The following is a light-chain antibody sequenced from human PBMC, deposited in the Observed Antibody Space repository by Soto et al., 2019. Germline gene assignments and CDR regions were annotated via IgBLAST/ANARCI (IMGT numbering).Light chain of an antibody. V-gene: IGKV3-20*01. CDR1: QSVGSSY. Sequence: PGERATLSCRASQSVGSSYLAWYQQKPGQAPRLLIYGASSRATGIPDRFSGSGSETDFTLTITRLEPEDYAVYYCQQYGSSRTFGQGTKVDIK. CDR2: GAS. CDR3: QQYGSSRT. J-gene: IGKJ1*01.